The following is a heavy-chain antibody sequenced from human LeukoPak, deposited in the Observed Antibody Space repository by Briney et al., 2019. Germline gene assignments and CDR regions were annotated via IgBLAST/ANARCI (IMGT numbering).Heavy chain of an antibody. Sequence: GDSLKISCKASGYMFTSYWVGWVRQMPGKGLEWMGVIHPGEYERRYSPSFEGQVTISADKSISTAYMQWSSLKASDTAMYYCARRTDSGWKWFDPWGQGTLVTVSS. D-gene: IGHD6-25*01. V-gene: IGHV5-51*01. CDR1: GYMFTSYW. CDR2: IHPGEYER. CDR3: ARRTDSGWKWFDP. J-gene: IGHJ5*02.